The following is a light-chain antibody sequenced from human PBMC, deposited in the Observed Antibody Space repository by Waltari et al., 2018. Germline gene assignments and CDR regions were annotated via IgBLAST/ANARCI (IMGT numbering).Light chain of an antibody. V-gene: IGLV1-40*01. CDR1: SSNLGAAYD. CDR2: DTT. Sequence: QSVLTQPPSVSGAPGQRVTISCTGGSSNLGAAYDVHWSQQLPGTAPKLLIFDTTNRPSGVPNRFSGSKSGTSAFLAITGLQPEDEADYYCQSYDSSLSGWRVFGTGTKVTVL. J-gene: IGLJ1*01. CDR3: QSYDSSLSGWRV.